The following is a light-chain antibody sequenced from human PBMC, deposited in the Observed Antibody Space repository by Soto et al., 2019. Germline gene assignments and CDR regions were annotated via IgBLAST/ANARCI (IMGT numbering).Light chain of an antibody. CDR2: DVS. V-gene: IGLV2-14*03. CDR1: SSDVGDYTF. Sequence: QSVLTQPASVSGSPGQSITFSCTGTSSDVGDYTFVSWYQQQPGKAPKLMIYDVSNRPSGVSNRFSGSDSANTASLTISGLQAEDEADYYCCSYTSSITYVFGSGTKLTVL. J-gene: IGLJ1*01. CDR3: CSYTSSITYV.